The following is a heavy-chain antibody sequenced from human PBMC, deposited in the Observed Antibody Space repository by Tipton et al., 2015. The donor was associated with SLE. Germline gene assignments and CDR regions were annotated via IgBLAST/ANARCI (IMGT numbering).Heavy chain of an antibody. J-gene: IGHJ4*02. CDR2: IYHSASI. CDR1: GYSISSGYY. D-gene: IGHD5-18*01. Sequence: TLSLTCAVSGYSISSGYYWGWIRQPPGKGLEWIGSIYHSASIYYNLSLKSRVTISVDTSKNQFSLKLSSVTAADTAVYYCAREWVDTAMVSFDYWGQGTLVTVSS. CDR3: AREWVDTAMVSFDY. V-gene: IGHV4-38-2*02.